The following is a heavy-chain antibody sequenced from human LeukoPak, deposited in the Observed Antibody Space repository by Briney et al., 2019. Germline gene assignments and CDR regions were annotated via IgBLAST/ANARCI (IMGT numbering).Heavy chain of an antibody. CDR2: FDPEDGET. D-gene: IGHD6-13*01. CDR3: ATVRVAARDFDY. J-gene: IGHJ4*02. CDR1: GYTLTELS. Sequence: VSVKVSCKVSGYTLTELSMHWVRQAPGKGLEWMGGFDPEDGETIYAQKFQGRVTMTEDTSTDTAYMELSSLRSEDTAVYYCATVRVAARDFDYWGQGTLVTVSS. V-gene: IGHV1-24*01.